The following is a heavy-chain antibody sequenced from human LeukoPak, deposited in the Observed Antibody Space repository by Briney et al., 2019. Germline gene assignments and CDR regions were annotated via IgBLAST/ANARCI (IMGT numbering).Heavy chain of an antibody. CDR1: GYTITGYY. V-gene: IGHV1-2*06. D-gene: IGHD3-3*01. CDR2: INPNSGGT. Sequence: ASVKVSCKASGYTITGYYLHWVRQAPGQGLEWMGRINPNSGGTNSAQKFQGRITMTRDTSISTAYMELSRLRSDDTAVYYCARWRVGNYDFWSGSGMDVWGQGTTVTVSS. J-gene: IGHJ6*02. CDR3: ARWRVGNYDFWSGSGMDV.